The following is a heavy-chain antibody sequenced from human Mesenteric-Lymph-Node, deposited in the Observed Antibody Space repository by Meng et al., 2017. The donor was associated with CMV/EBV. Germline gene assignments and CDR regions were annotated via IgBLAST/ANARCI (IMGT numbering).Heavy chain of an antibody. D-gene: IGHD3-3*01. Sequence: GESLKISCAASGFTVSSNYMSWVRQAPGKGLEWVSSISSSSRYIYYADSMKGRFAISRDNAKNSLFLQMDGLRAEDTAVYYCARASVSGDFWSGYSLDYWGQGTLVTVSS. CDR3: ARASVSGDFWSGYSLDY. V-gene: IGHV3-21*01. J-gene: IGHJ4*02. CDR2: ISSSSRYI. CDR1: GFTVSSNY.